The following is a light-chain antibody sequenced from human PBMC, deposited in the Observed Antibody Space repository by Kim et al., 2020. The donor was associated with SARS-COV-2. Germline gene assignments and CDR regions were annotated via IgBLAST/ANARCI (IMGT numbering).Light chain of an antibody. V-gene: IGLV3-21*01. J-gene: IGLJ2*01. CDR1: NIGSRR. CDR2: FDS. Sequence: SYELTQSPSVSVVTGMTARIICGGDNIGSRRVHWYQQKPGQAPVLVIFFDSGRPSGIPERFSGSNSGNTATLTIRRVEAGDEADYYCQVWDSSTDRPFGAGTQLTVL. CDR3: QVWDSSTDRP.